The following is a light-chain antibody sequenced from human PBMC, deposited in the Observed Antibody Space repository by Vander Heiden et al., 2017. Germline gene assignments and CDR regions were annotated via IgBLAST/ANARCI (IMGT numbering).Light chain of an antibody. Sequence: DIQMTQSPSTLSASVGDRVTITCRASQSISNWLAWYQQKPGKAPKLLIYKASTLESGVPSRFSGSGSGTEFTLTISSLQPDDFATYYCHQYKSYPITFGQGTRLEMK. V-gene: IGKV1-5*03. CDR3: HQYKSYPIT. CDR1: QSISNW. J-gene: IGKJ5*01. CDR2: KAS.